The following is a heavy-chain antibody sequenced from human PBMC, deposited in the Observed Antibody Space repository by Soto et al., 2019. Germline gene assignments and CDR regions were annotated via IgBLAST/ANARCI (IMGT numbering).Heavy chain of an antibody. CDR3: ARDLGYYDSSGPFDY. J-gene: IGHJ4*02. V-gene: IGHV1-2*02. Sequence: GXSVKVSCKASGYTFTCYYMHWVRQAPGQGLEWMGWINPNSGGTNYAQKFQGRVTMTRDTSISTAYMELSRLRSDDTAVYYCARDLGYYDSSGPFDYWGQGPLVTVSS. CDR1: GYTFTCYY. D-gene: IGHD3-22*01. CDR2: INPNSGGT.